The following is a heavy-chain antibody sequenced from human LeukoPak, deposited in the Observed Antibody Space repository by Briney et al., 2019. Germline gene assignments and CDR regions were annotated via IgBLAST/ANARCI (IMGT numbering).Heavy chain of an antibody. CDR3: ARYCSGGSCYPYYYYAMDV. J-gene: IGHJ6*02. CDR1: GGPISSGDYY. Sequence: PSETLSLTCTVSGGPISSGDYYWSWIRQPPGKGPEWIGYIYYSGSTYYNPSLKNRVTISVDTSKNHFSLRLSSVTAADTAVYFCARYCSGGSCYPYYYYAMDVWGQGTTVTVSS. D-gene: IGHD2-15*01. V-gene: IGHV4-30-4*01. CDR2: IYYSGST.